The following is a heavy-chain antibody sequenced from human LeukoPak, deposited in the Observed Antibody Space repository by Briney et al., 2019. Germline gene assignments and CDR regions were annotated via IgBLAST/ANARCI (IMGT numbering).Heavy chain of an antibody. V-gene: IGHV3-33*01. CDR1: GFTFGGYG. Sequence: GRSLRLSCAGSGFTFGGYGMHWFRQTPGKGLEWVAVIAYDGSRAFYADSVKGRFTISRDNSKNSMSVQMDDLRAEDTAVYYCTRYNNDHFDYWGQGTLVTVSS. D-gene: IGHD1-14*01. J-gene: IGHJ4*02. CDR2: IAYDGSRA. CDR3: TRYNNDHFDY.